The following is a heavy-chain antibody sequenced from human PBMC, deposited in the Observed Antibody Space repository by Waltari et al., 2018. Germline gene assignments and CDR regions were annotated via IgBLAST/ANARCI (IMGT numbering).Heavy chain of an antibody. V-gene: IGHV4-59*08. J-gene: IGHJ4*02. D-gene: IGHD6-6*01. CDR2: IYYSGST. Sequence: QVQLQESGPGLVKTSETLSLTCTVSGGSISSYYWRWLRQPPGKGLEWSGYIYYSGSTNYNPSLKSRVTISVDTSKNQFSLKLSSVTAADTAVYYCARLAFEYSSLSQAPNFDYWGQGTLVTVSS. CDR3: ARLAFEYSSLSQAPNFDY. CDR1: GGSISSYY.